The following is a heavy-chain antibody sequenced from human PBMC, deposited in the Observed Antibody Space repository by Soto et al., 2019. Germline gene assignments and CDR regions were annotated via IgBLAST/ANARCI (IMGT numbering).Heavy chain of an antibody. CDR3: AKALAYGDSWEAFDI. V-gene: IGHV3-9*01. J-gene: IGHJ3*02. CDR2: ISWNSGSI. Sequence: GGSLILSCAASGFTFDDYAMHWVRQAPGKGLEWVSGISWNSGSIGYADSVKGRFTISRDNAKNSLYLQMNSLRAEDTALYYCAKALAYGDSWEAFDIWGQGTMVTVSS. CDR1: GFTFDDYA. D-gene: IGHD4-17*01.